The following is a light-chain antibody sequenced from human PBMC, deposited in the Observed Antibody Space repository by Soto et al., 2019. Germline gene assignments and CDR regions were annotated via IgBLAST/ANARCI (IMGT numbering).Light chain of an antibody. J-gene: IGLJ2*01. CDR2: NNN. CDR1: SSNIGSNY. CDR3: AAWDDSLSGPV. V-gene: IGLV1-47*02. Sequence: QSVLTQPPSASGTPGQRVTISCSGSSSNIGSNYVYWYQHLPGTAPTLLIYNNNQRPSGVPDRFSGSKSGTSASLAISGLRSEDEAEYSCAAWDDSLSGPVFGGGTKVTVL.